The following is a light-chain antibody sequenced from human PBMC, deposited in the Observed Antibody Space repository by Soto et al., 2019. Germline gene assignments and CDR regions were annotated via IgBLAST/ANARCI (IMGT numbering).Light chain of an antibody. Sequence: QSALTQPPPASGSPGQSVTISCTGTSSDVGGYNFVSWYQQHPGKAPKLMIYEVSERPSGVPDRFSGSKSGNTASLTVSGLQAEDDAYYYCSSYAGSNIVVFGGGTKLTVL. V-gene: IGLV2-8*01. CDR3: SSYAGSNIVV. CDR2: EVS. J-gene: IGLJ2*01. CDR1: SSDVGGYNF.